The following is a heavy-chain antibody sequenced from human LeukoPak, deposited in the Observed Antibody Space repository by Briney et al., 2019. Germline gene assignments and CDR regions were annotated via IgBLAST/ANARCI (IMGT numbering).Heavy chain of an antibody. CDR1: GYSISSGYY. Sequence: PSETLSLTCTVSGYSISSGYYWGWIRQPPGKGLEWIGSIYHSGSTYYNPSLESRVTISVDTSKNQFSLKLSSVTAADTAVYYCAGGLTAMVNDAFDIWGQGTMVTVSS. CDR3: AGGLTAMVNDAFDI. D-gene: IGHD5-18*01. V-gene: IGHV4-38-2*02. CDR2: IYHSGST. J-gene: IGHJ3*02.